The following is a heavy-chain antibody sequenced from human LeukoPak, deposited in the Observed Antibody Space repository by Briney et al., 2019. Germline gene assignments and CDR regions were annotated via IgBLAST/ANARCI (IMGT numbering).Heavy chain of an antibody. CDR3: TTDEGAAXXXGMDV. CDR2: IKSKTDGGTT. D-gene: IGHD6-13*01. J-gene: IGHJ6*02. CDR1: GFTFSNAW. V-gene: IGHV3-15*01. Sequence: PGGSLRLSCAASGFTFSNAWMSWVRQAPGKGLEWVGRIKSKTDGGTTDYAAPVKGRFTISRDDSKNTLYLQMNSLKTEDTAVYYCTTDEGAAXXXGMDVWGQGTTVTVSS.